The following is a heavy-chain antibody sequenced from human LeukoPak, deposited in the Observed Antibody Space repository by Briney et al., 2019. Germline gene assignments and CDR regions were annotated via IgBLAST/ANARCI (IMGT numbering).Heavy chain of an antibody. Sequence: GGSLRLSCAASGFTFSIFAMSWVRQAPGKGLEWVSTISGSGGSTHYADSVKGRFTISRDTSKNTLYLQMNSLRAEDTAVYYCVRGYSYGWFDPWGQGTLVTVSS. V-gene: IGHV3-23*01. D-gene: IGHD5-18*01. CDR3: VRGYSYGWFDP. J-gene: IGHJ5*02. CDR1: GFTFSIFA. CDR2: ISGSGGST.